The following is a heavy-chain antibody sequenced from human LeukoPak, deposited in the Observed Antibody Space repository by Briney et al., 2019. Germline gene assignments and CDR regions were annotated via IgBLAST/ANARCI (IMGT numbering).Heavy chain of an antibody. V-gene: IGHV4-59*01. J-gene: IGHJ4*02. CDR2: IYYSGST. D-gene: IGHD6-13*01. CDR1: GFSISSYY. Sequence: KPSETLSLTCTVSGFSISSYYWSWIRQPPGKGLEWIGYIYYSGSTNYNPSLKSRVTISVDTSKNQFSLKLSSVTAADTAVYYCARGGYSSSFAYWGQGTLVTVSS. CDR3: ARGGYSSSFAY.